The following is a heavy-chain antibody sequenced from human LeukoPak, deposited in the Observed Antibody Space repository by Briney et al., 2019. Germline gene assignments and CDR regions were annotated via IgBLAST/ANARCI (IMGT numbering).Heavy chain of an antibody. V-gene: IGHV3-21*01. CDR3: ASRGLSSSSYGLVY. Sequence: GWSLRLSCAASGFTFSSYSMTWVRQAPGKGLEWVSSISSSSSYIYYADSVKGRFTISRDNAKNSLYLQMNSLRAEDTAVYYCASRGLSSSSYGLVYWGQGTLVTVSS. J-gene: IGHJ4*02. CDR2: ISSSSSYI. CDR1: GFTFSSYS. D-gene: IGHD6-6*01.